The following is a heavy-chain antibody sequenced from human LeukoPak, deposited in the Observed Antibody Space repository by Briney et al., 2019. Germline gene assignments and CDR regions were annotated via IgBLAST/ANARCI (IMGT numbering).Heavy chain of an antibody. CDR2: ISGSGGST. Sequence: GGSLRLSCAASGFTFSSYAMSWVRQAPGKGLECVSAISGSGGSTYYADSVKGRFTISRDNSKNTLYLQMNSLRAEDTAVYYCAKDKTRIAVAGTSADYWGQGTLVTVSS. CDR3: AKDKTRIAVAGTSADY. V-gene: IGHV3-23*01. CDR1: GFTFSSYA. D-gene: IGHD6-19*01. J-gene: IGHJ4*02.